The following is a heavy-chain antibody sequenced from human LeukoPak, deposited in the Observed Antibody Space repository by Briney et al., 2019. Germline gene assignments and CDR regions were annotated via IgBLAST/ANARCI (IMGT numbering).Heavy chain of an antibody. J-gene: IGHJ4*02. CDR3: ARRTGKARVDY. V-gene: IGHV4-34*01. D-gene: IGHD1-14*01. CDR2: IYSSGST. Sequence: SETLSLTCAVYGGSFSGYYWSWIRQPPGKGLEWIGSIYSSGSTYYNPSLKSRVTISVDTSKNQFSLKLSSVTAADTAVYYCARRTGKARVDYWGQGTLVTVSS. CDR1: GGSFSGYY.